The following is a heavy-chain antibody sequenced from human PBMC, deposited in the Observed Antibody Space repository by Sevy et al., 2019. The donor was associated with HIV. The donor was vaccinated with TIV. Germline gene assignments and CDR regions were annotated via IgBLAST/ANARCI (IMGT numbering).Heavy chain of an antibody. CDR2: IIPIFGTA. CDR1: GGTFSSYA. V-gene: IGHV1-69*13. CDR3: ARGVIAAAVHYMDV. D-gene: IGHD6-13*01. J-gene: IGHJ6*03. Sequence: ASVKVSCKASGGTFSSYAITWVRQAPGLGLEWMGGIIPIFGTANYAQKFQGRVTITADESTSTAYMELSSLRSEDTAVYYCARGVIAAAVHYMDVWGKWTTVTVSS.